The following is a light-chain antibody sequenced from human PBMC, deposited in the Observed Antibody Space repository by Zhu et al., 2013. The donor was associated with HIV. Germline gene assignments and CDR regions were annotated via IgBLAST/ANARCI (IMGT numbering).Light chain of an antibody. Sequence: DIVLTQSPGTLSLSPGERATLSCRASQSVSSTFLAWYQQKPGQAPRLLIFGASSRDNGIPDRFSGSGSGTEFSLSISRLEPEDFAVYYCQQYNNWPPAFGPGTKVDIK. V-gene: IGKV3-20*01. CDR2: GAS. J-gene: IGKJ3*01. CDR3: QQYNNWPPA. CDR1: QSVSSTF.